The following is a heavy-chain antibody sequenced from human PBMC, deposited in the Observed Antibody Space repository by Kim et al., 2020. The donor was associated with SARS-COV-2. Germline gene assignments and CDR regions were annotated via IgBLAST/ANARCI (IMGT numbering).Heavy chain of an antibody. D-gene: IGHD3-16*02. CDR2: IYYSGST. CDR3: ARTSPYDYVWGSYRYTTYFDY. CDR1: GGSISSSSYY. Sequence: SETLSLTCTVSGGSISSSSYYWGWIRQPPGKGLEWIGSIYYSGSTYYNPSLKSRVTISVDTSKNQFSLKLSSVTAADTAVYYCARTSPYDYVWGSYRYTTYFDYWGQGTLVTVSS. V-gene: IGHV4-39*01. J-gene: IGHJ4*02.